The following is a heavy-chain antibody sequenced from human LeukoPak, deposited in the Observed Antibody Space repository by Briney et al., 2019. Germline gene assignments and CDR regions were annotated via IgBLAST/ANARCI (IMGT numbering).Heavy chain of an antibody. CDR3: ARARYSHGYLPSNY. V-gene: IGHV3-30-3*01. J-gene: IGHJ4*02. CDR2: ISYDGSNK. Sequence: PGRSLRLSCAASGFTFSSYAMHWVRQAPGKGLEWVAAISYDGSNKYYADSVKGRFTISRDNSKNTLYLQMNSLRAEDTAVYYCARARYSHGYLPSNYWGQGTLVTVSS. CDR1: GFTFSSYA. D-gene: IGHD5-18*01.